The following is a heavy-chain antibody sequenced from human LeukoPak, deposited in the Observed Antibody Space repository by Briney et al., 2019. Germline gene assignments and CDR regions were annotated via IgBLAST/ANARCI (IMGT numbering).Heavy chain of an antibody. CDR2: ISSSSSYI. CDR3: ARDRDDYGSGSYSDY. CDR1: GFTFSSYS. Sequence: PGGSLRLSCAASGFTFSSYSMNWVRQAPGKGLEWVSSISSSSSYIYYADSVKGRFTISRDNAKNSLYLQMNSLRAEDTAVYYCARDRDDYGSGSYSDYWGQGTLVTVSS. J-gene: IGHJ4*02. V-gene: IGHV3-21*01. D-gene: IGHD3-10*01.